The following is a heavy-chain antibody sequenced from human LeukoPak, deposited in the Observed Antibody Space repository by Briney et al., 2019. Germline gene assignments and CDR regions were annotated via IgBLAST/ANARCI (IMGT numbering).Heavy chain of an antibody. CDR3: TRYSSGWPYYYYGMDV. V-gene: IGHV3-49*04. CDR1: GFTLGDYG. CDR2: IRSKAYGGTT. J-gene: IGHJ6*02. Sequence: GGSLRLSCTASGFTLGDYGMSWVRQAPGKGLEWVGFIRSKAYGGTTEYAASVKGRFTISRDDSKSIAYLQMNSLKTEDTAVYYCTRYSSGWPYYYYGMDVWGQGTTVTVSS. D-gene: IGHD6-19*01.